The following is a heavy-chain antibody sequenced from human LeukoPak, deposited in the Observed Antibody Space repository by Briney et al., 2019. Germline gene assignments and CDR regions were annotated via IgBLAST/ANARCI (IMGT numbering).Heavy chain of an antibody. J-gene: IGHJ4*02. V-gene: IGHV3-30*02. CDR3: AKDLEYSGSGTPGAFDY. D-gene: IGHD3-10*01. CDR1: EFTFSSYG. CDR2: IRYDGTTQ. Sequence: GGSLRLSCVASEFTFSSYGMHWVRQAPGKGLQWVAFIRYDGTTQYYTNSVKGRFTISRDNSKNTMYLQMNSQRAEDTAVYYCAKDLEYSGSGTPGAFDYWGQGTVVTVSA.